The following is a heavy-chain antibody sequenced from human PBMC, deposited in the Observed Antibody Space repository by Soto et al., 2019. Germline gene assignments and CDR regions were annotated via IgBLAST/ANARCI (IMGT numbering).Heavy chain of an antibody. J-gene: IGHJ4*02. CDR2: IDGFXTGT. CDR1: GFTFTNYW. Sequence: PGGSLRLSCAARGFTFTNYWMHWVRQAPGKGLVGVSRIDGFXTGTSYSDSVRGRFTICRDNAENTLYLQINSLRAEDAAVYYCTTVFDYGGQGTLVTVSS. CDR3: TTVFDY. V-gene: IGHV3-74*01.